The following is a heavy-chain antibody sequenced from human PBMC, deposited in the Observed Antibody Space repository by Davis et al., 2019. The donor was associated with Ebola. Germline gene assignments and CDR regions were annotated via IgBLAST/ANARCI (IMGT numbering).Heavy chain of an antibody. CDR1: GGTLSSYA. Sequence: SVKVSCKASGGTLSSYAISWVRQAPGQGLEWMGRIIPILGIANYAQKFQGRVTITADKSTSTAYMELSSLRSEDTAVYYCARDQLRDFYYYGSGSYTETDYWGQGTLVTVSS. D-gene: IGHD3-10*01. V-gene: IGHV1-69*04. CDR2: IIPILGIA. CDR3: ARDQLRDFYYYGSGSYTETDY. J-gene: IGHJ4*02.